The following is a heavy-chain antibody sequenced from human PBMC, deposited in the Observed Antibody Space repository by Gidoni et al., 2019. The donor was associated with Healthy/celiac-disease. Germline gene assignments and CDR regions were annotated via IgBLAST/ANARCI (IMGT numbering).Heavy chain of an antibody. V-gene: IGHV5-51*01. CDR2: LYPGDSDT. CDR1: GYSFTSYW. J-gene: IGHJ6*02. CDR3: ARLGFGDPDSDPYYYYGMDV. D-gene: IGHD3-10*01. Sequence: EVQLVQSGAEVKKPGEALKISCKGSGYSFTSYWIGWVSQMPGKGLEWMGVLYPGDSDTRYIPSFQGQVTISADKSISTAYLQWSSLKASDTAMYYCARLGFGDPDSDPYYYYGMDVWGQGTTVTVSS.